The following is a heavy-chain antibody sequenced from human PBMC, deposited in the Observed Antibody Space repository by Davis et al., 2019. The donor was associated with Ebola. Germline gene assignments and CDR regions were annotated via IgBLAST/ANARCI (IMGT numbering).Heavy chain of an antibody. V-gene: IGHV3-21*01. CDR2: ISSSSSYI. CDR1: GFTFSSYS. Sequence: GESLKISCAASGFTFSSYSMNWVRQAPGKGLEWVSSISSSSSYIYYADSVKGRFTISRDNAKNSLYLQMNSLRAEDTAVYYCARRGLGYCSSTSCFTNATYYYYYMDVWGKGTTVTVSS. D-gene: IGHD2-2*01. CDR3: ARRGLGYCSSTSCFTNATYYYYYMDV. J-gene: IGHJ6*03.